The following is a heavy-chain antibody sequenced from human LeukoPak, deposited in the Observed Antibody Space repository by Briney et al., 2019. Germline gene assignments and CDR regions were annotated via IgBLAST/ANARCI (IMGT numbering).Heavy chain of an antibody. CDR2: IYYSGVT. Sequence: SETLSLTCTVSGGSISTNTYWGWIRPPPGKGLEWIGSIYYSGVTYYSPSLKHRVTISVDTSKKQFSLSLSSVTAEDTAVYHCARHGGYCSGSSCAGVWFDPWGQGTLVTVSS. V-gene: IGHV4-39*01. CDR1: GGSISTNTY. D-gene: IGHD2-15*01. J-gene: IGHJ5*02. CDR3: ARHGGYCSGSSCAGVWFDP.